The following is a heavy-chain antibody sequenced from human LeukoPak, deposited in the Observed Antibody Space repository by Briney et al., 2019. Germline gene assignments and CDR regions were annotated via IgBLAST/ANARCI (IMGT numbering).Heavy chain of an antibody. D-gene: IGHD2-2*01. CDR3: ARAKGCSSTSCCSYYFDY. J-gene: IGHJ4*02. Sequence: PGGSLRLSYAASGFTFSSYWMHWVRQAPGKGLVWVSRINSDGSSTSYADSVKGRFTISRDSAKNTLFLQMDSLRADDTAVYYCARAKGCSSTSCCSYYFDYWGQGTLVTVSS. V-gene: IGHV3-74*01. CDR1: GFTFSSYW. CDR2: INSDGSST.